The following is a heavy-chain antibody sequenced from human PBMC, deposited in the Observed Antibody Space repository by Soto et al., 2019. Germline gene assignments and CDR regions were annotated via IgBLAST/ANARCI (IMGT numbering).Heavy chain of an antibody. J-gene: IGHJ5*02. CDR2: IFYSGST. CDR1: GGSISTSRSY. CDR3: ARQPTTGDTDLRFDP. V-gene: IGHV4-39*01. Sequence: SETLSLTCSVSGGSISTSRSYWAWIRQPPGKGLEWLANIFYSGSTFYNPSLASRVSVSVDTSKNEFSLKLRSVTAADTAVYYSARQPTTGDTDLRFDPWGQGTLVTVSS. D-gene: IGHD2-21*01.